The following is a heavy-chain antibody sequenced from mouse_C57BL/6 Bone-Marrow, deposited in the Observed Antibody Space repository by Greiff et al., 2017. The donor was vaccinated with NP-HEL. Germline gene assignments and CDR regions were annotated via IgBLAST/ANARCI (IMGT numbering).Heavy chain of an antibody. CDR3: AREDLGRGFDY. V-gene: IGHV1-63*01. J-gene: IGHJ2*01. D-gene: IGHD4-1*01. CDR2: IYPGGGYT. Sequence: QVHVKQSGAELVRPGTSVKMSCKASGYTFTNYWIGWAKQRPGHGLEWIGDIYPGGGYTNYNEKFKGKATLTADKSSSTAYMQFSSLTSEDSAIYYCAREDLGRGFDYWGQGTTLTVSS. CDR1: GYTFTNYW.